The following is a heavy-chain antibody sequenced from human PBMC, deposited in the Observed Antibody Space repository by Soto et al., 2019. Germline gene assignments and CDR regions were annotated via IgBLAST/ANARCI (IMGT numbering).Heavy chain of an antibody. CDR3: ARGIATGQLDP. D-gene: IGHD2-15*01. Sequence: KVSCKASGYPFTRYTMNWVRQAPGQRLEWMGWINPDNGNTKSSQKFQDRVIITRDTSASTAYMDLSSLRSEDTAVYYCARGIATGQLDPWGQGTLVTVYS. CDR2: INPDNGNT. CDR1: GYPFTRYT. J-gene: IGHJ5*02. V-gene: IGHV1-3*01.